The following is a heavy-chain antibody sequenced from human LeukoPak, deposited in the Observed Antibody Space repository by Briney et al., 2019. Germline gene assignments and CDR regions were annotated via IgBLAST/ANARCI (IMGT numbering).Heavy chain of an antibody. CDR2: INHSGST. CDR3: ASLEYSSSSDAFDI. CDR1: GGSFSGYY. J-gene: IGHJ3*02. D-gene: IGHD6-6*01. V-gene: IGHV4-34*01. Sequence: PSETLSLTCAVYGGSFSGYYWSWIRQPPGKGLEWIGEINHSGSTNYNPSLKGRVTISVDTSKNQFSLKLSSVTAADTAVYYCASLEYSSSSDAFDIWGQGTMVTVSS.